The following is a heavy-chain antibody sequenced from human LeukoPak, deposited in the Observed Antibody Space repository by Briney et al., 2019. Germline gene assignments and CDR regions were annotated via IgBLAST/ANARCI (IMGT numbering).Heavy chain of an antibody. CDR1: GFNFSDYT. Sequence: PGGSLRLSCEASGFNFSDYTMTWVRQAPGKGLEWVSAISGSGGSTYYADSVKGRFTISRDNSKNTLYLQMNSLRAEDTAVYYCAIVGATSGTDYWGQGTLVTVSS. CDR2: ISGSGGST. D-gene: IGHD1-26*01. CDR3: AIVGATSGTDY. V-gene: IGHV3-23*01. J-gene: IGHJ4*02.